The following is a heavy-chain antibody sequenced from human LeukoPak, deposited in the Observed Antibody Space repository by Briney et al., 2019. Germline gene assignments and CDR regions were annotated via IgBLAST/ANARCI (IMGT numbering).Heavy chain of an antibody. CDR2: ISYDGNNE. Sequence: GGSLRLSGAASGFIFSSYGMHWVRQAPGKGLEWVAVISYDGNNEYYADSVKGRFTISRDNSKNTLYLQMNSLRVADTAVYYCAKDVESNYDYYNALDVWGQGTTVTVSS. CDR3: AKDVESNYDYYNALDV. J-gene: IGHJ6*02. D-gene: IGHD5-24*01. CDR1: GFIFSSYG. V-gene: IGHV3-30*18.